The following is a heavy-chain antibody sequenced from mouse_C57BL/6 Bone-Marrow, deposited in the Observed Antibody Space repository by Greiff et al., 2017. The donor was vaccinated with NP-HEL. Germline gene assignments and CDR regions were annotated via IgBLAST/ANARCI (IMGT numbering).Heavy chain of an antibody. D-gene: IGHD1-1*01. CDR3: ASVITTVVDCYFDV. CDR2: ISDGGSYT. V-gene: IGHV5-4*03. CDR1: GFTFSSYA. J-gene: IGHJ1*03. Sequence: EVMLVESGGGLVKPGGSLKLSCAASGFTFSSYAMSWVRQTPEKRLEWVATISDGGSYTCYPDNVKGRFTISRDNAKNNLYLQMSHLKSEDTAMYYCASVITTVVDCYFDVWGTGTTVTVSS.